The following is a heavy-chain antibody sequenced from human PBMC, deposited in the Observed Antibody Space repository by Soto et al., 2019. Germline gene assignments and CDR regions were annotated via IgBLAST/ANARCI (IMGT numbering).Heavy chain of an antibody. D-gene: IGHD3-22*01. J-gene: IGHJ6*02. CDR3: ANCDDSSADSTACCALDV. CDR1: GFTFSSYA. Sequence: GGSLRLSCVGSGFTFSSYAMSWVRQAPGKGLEWLSVVVGSGGSKYYADSVKGRFIISRDNSKNTLDLKMNRLRAEDTAKYYCANCDDSSADSTACCALDVWGQGTTVTVSS. CDR2: VVGSGGSK. V-gene: IGHV3-23*01.